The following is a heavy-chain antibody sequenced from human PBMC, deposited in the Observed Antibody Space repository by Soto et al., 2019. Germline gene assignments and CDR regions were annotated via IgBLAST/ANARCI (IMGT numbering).Heavy chain of an antibody. Sequence: PGGSLTLACAASGFTFSNYAMAWVRQAPGKGLEGVSGVSASGLNTDYADPVKGRFYISRDNSKNTLSLHMNSLRAEDTALYYCAKDCPRRTSSYYFDTWGQGTPLTISS. V-gene: IGHV3-23*01. J-gene: IGHJ5*02. D-gene: IGHD1-26*01. CDR3: AKDCPRRTSSYYFDT. CDR2: VSASGLNT. CDR1: GFTFSNYA.